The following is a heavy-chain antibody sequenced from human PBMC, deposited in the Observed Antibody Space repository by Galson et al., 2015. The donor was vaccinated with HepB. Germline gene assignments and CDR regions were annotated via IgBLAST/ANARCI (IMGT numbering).Heavy chain of an antibody. V-gene: IGHV3-30*18. D-gene: IGHD6-19*01. CDR2: ISYDGSNK. Sequence: SLRLSCAASGFTFSSYGMHWVRQAPGKGLEWVAVISYDGSNKYYADSVKGRFTISRDNSKNTLYLQMNSLRAEDTAVYYCAKDFRIAVAGTNPFDYWGQGTLVTVSS. CDR1: GFTFSSYG. CDR3: AKDFRIAVAGTNPFDY. J-gene: IGHJ4*02.